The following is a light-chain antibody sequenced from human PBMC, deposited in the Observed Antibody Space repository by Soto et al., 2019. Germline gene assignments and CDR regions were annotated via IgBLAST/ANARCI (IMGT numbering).Light chain of an antibody. V-gene: IGKV1-33*01. CDR3: QQYDNRPLT. CDR1: QDITNY. CDR2: DVS. Sequence: DIQMTQCPSSLSASVGDRVTVTSQASQDITNYLNWYQQKPGKAPKLLIYDVSKLEAGVPSRFSGSGSGTDFTLTISSLQPEDIATYYCQQYDNRPLTFGGGTKVDIK. J-gene: IGKJ4*01.